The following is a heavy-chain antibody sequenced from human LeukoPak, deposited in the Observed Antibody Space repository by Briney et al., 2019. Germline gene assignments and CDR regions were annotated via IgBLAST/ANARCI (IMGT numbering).Heavy chain of an antibody. V-gene: IGHV3-53*01. Sequence: GGSLRLSCAASGFTVSSNYMSWVRQAPGKGLEWVSVIYSGGSTYYADSVKGRFTISRDNSKNTLCLQMNSLRVEDTAVYYCAREIYCSASSCTGGVFDIWGQGTMVAVSS. CDR1: GFTVSSNY. J-gene: IGHJ3*02. CDR2: IYSGGST. CDR3: AREIYCSASSCTGGVFDI. D-gene: IGHD2-15*01.